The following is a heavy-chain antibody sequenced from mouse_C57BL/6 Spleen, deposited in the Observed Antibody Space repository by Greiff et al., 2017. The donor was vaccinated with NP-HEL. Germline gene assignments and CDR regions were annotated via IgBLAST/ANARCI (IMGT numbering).Heavy chain of an antibody. CDR1: GFSLTSYG. D-gene: IGHD2-4*01. CDR3: ARRKDYDSFDV. V-gene: IGHV2-2*01. J-gene: IGHJ1*03. Sequence: QVQLKESGPGLVQPSQSLSITCTVSGFSLTSYGVHWVRQSPGKGLEWLGVIWSGGSTDYNAAFISRLSISKDNSKSQVFFKMNSLQADDTAIYYCARRKDYDSFDVWGTGTTVTVSS. CDR2: IWSGGST.